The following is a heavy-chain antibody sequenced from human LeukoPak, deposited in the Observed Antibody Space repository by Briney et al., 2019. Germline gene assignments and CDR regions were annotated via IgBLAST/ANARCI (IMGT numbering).Heavy chain of an antibody. CDR1: GGSISSSSYY. V-gene: IGHV4-39*01. J-gene: IGHJ4*02. Sequence: SETLSLTCTVSGGSISSSSYYWGWIRQPPGKGLEWIGSICYSGSTYYNPSLKSRVTISVDTSKNQFSLKPSSVTAADTAVYYCARRDGGFGELDYWGQGTLVTVSS. CDR3: ARRDGGFGELDY. CDR2: ICYSGST. D-gene: IGHD3-10*01.